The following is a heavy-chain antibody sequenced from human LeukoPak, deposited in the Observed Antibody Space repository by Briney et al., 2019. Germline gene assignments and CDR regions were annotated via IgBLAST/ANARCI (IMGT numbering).Heavy chain of an antibody. CDR2: ISSSGSTI. CDR3: AELGITMIGGV. V-gene: IGHV3-48*03. CDR1: GFTFSTYE. J-gene: IGHJ6*04. Sequence: GGSLRLSCAASGFTFSTYEMNWVRQAPGKGLEWVSFISSSGSTIYYADSLKGRFTISRDNAKNSLYLQMNSLRAEDTAVYYCAELGITMIGGVWGKGTTVTISS. D-gene: IGHD3-10*02.